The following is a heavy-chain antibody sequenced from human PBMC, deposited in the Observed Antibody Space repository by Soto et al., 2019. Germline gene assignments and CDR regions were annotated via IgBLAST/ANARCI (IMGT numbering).Heavy chain of an antibody. CDR3: TSHYCTNGVCYTPYFDY. Sequence: GESLQISCAASGFTFSSHAMNWVRQATGKGLEWISSIDSSSSFIYYADSVKGRFTISRDNAKNSLYLQMIGLRAEDTAVYYWTSHYCTNGVCYTPYFDYWGQGTLVTVSS. CDR2: IDSSSSFI. CDR1: GFTFSSHA. J-gene: IGHJ4*02. V-gene: IGHV3-21*01. D-gene: IGHD2-8*01.